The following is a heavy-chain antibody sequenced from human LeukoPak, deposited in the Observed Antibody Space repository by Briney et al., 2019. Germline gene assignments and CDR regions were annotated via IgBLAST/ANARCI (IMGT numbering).Heavy chain of an antibody. V-gene: IGHV1-69*13. CDR2: IIPIFGTA. Sequence: GASVKVSCKASGGTFSGYAISWVRQAPGQGLERMGGIIPIFGTANYAQKFQGRVTITADESTSTAYMELSSLRSEDTAVYYCARRYDILTGYSPDAFDIWGQGTMVTVSS. J-gene: IGHJ3*02. CDR3: ARRYDILTGYSPDAFDI. D-gene: IGHD3-9*01. CDR1: GGTFSGYA.